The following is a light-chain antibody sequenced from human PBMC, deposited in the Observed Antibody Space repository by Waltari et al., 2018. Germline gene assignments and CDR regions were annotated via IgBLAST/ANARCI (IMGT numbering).Light chain of an antibody. CDR2: DDS. J-gene: IGLJ2*01. Sequence: SYVLAQPPSVSVAPGVTARITGGGNDIGYKRVQWYQVKAGQAPVVVGSDDSDRPSGIPERFSASNSANTATLTISGVEAGDEADYYCQVWDSSSDHVVFGGGTKLTVL. V-gene: IGLV3-21*02. CDR1: DIGYKR. CDR3: QVWDSSSDHVV.